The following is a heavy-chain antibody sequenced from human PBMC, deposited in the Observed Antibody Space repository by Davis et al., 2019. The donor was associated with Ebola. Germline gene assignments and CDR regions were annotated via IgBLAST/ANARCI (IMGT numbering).Heavy chain of an antibody. Sequence: GESLKISCAASGFTFSSYGMHWVRQAPGKGLEWVAVISYDGSNKYYADSVKGRFTISRDNSKNTLYLQMNSLRAEDTAVYYCARVRYYDFWSGYSYGMDVWGQGTTVTVSS. D-gene: IGHD3-3*01. V-gene: IGHV3-30*03. CDR1: GFTFSSYG. J-gene: IGHJ6*02. CDR3: ARVRYYDFWSGYSYGMDV. CDR2: ISYDGSNK.